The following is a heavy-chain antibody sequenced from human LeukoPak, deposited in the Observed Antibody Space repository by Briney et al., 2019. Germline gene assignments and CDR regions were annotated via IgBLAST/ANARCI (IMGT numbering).Heavy chain of an antibody. CDR3: ARGVVASDY. Sequence: SETPSLTCAVYGGSFSGYYWSWIRQPPGKGLEWIGEINHSGSTNYNPSLKSRVTISVDTSKNQFSLKLSSVTAADTAVYYCARGVVASDYWGQGTLVTVSS. V-gene: IGHV4-34*01. J-gene: IGHJ4*02. CDR1: GGSFSGYY. D-gene: IGHD5-12*01. CDR2: INHSGST.